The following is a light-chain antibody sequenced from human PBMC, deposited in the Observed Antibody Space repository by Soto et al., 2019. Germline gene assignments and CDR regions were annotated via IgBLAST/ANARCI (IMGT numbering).Light chain of an antibody. J-gene: IGLJ2*01. V-gene: IGLV1-40*01. CDR1: SSNIGAGYD. CDR2: GNT. Sequence: QSVLTQPPSVSGALGQRVNISCTGSSSNIGAGYDVHWYQHLPGTAPKLLIYGNTNRPSGVPDRFSGSKSGTSASLAITGLQAEDEADYFCQSYDSSLSVVFGGGTKLTVL. CDR3: QSYDSSLSVV.